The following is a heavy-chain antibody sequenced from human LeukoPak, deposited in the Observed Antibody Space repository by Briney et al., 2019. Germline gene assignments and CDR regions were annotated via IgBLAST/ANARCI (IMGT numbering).Heavy chain of an antibody. V-gene: IGHV1-18*01. CDR1: GYTFTSYG. Sequence: GASVKVSCKASGYTFTSYGISWVRQAPGQGLEWMGWISAYNGNTNYAQKLQGRVTMTTDTSTSTAYMELRSLRSDDTAVYYCARDPIWWSSGSRTWFDPWGQGTLVTVSS. J-gene: IGHJ5*02. CDR3: ARDPIWWSSGSRTWFDP. CDR2: ISAYNGNT. D-gene: IGHD6-19*01.